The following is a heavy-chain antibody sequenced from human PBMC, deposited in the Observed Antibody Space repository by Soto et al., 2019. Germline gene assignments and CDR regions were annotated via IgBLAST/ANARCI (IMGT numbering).Heavy chain of an antibody. D-gene: IGHD4-17*01. CDR2: MYYTGST. V-gene: IGHV4-59*01. CDR3: ARGPTTVTMVN. CDR1: GGSISSYY. J-gene: IGHJ4*02. Sequence: SETLSLTCIVSGGSISSYYWSWIRQPPGKGLEWIGYMYYTGSTIYNPSLKSRVTISADTSKNQFSLNLRSVTAADTAVYYCARGPTTVTMVNWGQGTLVTVSS.